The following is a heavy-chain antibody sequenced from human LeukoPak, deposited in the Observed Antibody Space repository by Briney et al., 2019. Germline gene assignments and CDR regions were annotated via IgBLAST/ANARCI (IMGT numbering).Heavy chain of an antibody. D-gene: IGHD2-2*01. V-gene: IGHV3-30*02. CDR3: AKDNPIEEVPGLGPGD. CDR2: IQYDGSNK. Sequence: GGSLRLSCAASGFTFDTYWMHWVRQAPGRGLEWVAFIQYDGSNKFYADSVEGRFTISRDNSKNTLYLQMSSLRTDDTAMYYCAKDNPIEEVPGLGPGDWGQGTLVTVSS. J-gene: IGHJ4*02. CDR1: GFTFDTYW.